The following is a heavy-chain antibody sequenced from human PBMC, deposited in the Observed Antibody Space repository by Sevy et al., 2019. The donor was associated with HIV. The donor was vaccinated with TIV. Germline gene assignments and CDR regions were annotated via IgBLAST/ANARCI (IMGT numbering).Heavy chain of an antibody. CDR1: VFTFSSYA. J-gene: IGHJ4*02. CDR2: IRGSGGST. Sequence: GGSLRLSCAASVFTFSSYAMSWVRQAPGKGLKWVSTIRGSGGSTYYADSVKGRFTISRDNSKNTVDLQMNSLRGEDTAVYYCAKAYGSGSPPFDWGQGTLVTVSS. D-gene: IGHD3-10*01. V-gene: IGHV3-23*01. CDR3: AKAYGSGSPPFD.